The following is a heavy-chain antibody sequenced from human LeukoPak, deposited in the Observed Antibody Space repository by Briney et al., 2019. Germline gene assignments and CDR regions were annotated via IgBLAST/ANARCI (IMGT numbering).Heavy chain of an antibody. CDR3: ARAPVITMVRGVIYAFDI. Sequence: GASVKVSCKASGGTFSSYAISWVRQAPGQGLEWMGGIIPIFGTANYAQKFQGRVTITADESTSTAYMELSSLRSEDTAVYYCARAPVITMVRGVIYAFDIWGQGTMVTVSS. D-gene: IGHD3-10*01. V-gene: IGHV1-69*13. CDR2: IIPIFGTA. CDR1: GGTFSSYA. J-gene: IGHJ3*02.